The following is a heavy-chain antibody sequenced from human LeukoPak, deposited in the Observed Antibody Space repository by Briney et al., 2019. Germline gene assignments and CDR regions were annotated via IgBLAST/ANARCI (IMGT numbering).Heavy chain of an antibody. D-gene: IGHD5-24*01. V-gene: IGHV3-23*01. CDR2: ISPGGSDT. CDR1: GFSFSTYA. Sequence: GGSLRLSSAASGFSFSTYAMSWVRQAPGKGLEWVSAISPGGSDTYYADSVKGRFTITRDTSKNMLLLQMSGLRAEDTALYYCAKRGAYEEMAAFDYWGRGTLVTVSS. J-gene: IGHJ4*02. CDR3: AKRGAYEEMAAFDY.